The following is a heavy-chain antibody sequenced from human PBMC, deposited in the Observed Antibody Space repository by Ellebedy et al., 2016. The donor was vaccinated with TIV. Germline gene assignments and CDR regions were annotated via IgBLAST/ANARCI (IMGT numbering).Heavy chain of an antibody. D-gene: IGHD3-10*01. CDR3: ARAPYGSGSYSY. CDR2: ISAYNGNT. J-gene: IGHJ4*02. V-gene: IGHV1-18*01. Sequence: ASVKVSXXASGYTFTSYGISWVRQAPGQGLEWMGWISAYNGNTNYAQKLQGRVTMTTDTSTSTAYMELRSLRSDDTAVYYCARAPYGSGSYSYWGQGTLVTVSS. CDR1: GYTFTSYG.